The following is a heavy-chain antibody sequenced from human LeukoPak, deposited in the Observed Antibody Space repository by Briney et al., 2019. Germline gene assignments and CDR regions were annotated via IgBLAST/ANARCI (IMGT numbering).Heavy chain of an antibody. J-gene: IGHJ4*02. D-gene: IGHD3-3*01. CDR3: ARPGGTIFGVGLSYAHFDY. Sequence: AAVKVSCKASGYSFTNYGINWVRQAPGQGLEWMGWISAYNGNTNYAQKLQGRVTMTTDTSTSTAYMELRSLRSHDTAVYYCARPGGTIFGVGLSYAHFDYWGQGTLVTVSS. CDR1: GYSFTNYG. V-gene: IGHV1-18*01. CDR2: ISAYNGNT.